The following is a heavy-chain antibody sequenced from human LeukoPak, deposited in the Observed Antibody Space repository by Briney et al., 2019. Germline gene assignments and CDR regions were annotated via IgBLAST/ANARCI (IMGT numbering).Heavy chain of an antibody. D-gene: IGHD3-10*01. CDR1: GYSISSGYC. Sequence: SETLSLTCAVSGYSISSGYCWGWIRQPPGKGLEWIGSIYHSGSTYYNPSLKSRVTISVDTSKNQFSLKLSSVTAADTAVYYCAREVPWFGELPNWFDPWGQGTLVTVSS. CDR2: IYHSGST. CDR3: AREVPWFGELPNWFDP. V-gene: IGHV4-38-2*02. J-gene: IGHJ5*02.